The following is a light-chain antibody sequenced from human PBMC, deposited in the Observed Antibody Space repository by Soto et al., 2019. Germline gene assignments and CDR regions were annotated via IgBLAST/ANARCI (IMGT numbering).Light chain of an antibody. CDR3: LAHATTYTYV. Sequence: QSALTQPPSASGSPGQSVTISCTGTSSDVGGYNYVSWYQQHPGKVPKLMIFEVNERPSGVPDRFSGSKSGNTASLTVSGLQAEDEADYYCLAHATTYTYVFGSGTKLTVL. J-gene: IGLJ1*01. V-gene: IGLV2-8*01. CDR1: SSDVGGYNY. CDR2: EVN.